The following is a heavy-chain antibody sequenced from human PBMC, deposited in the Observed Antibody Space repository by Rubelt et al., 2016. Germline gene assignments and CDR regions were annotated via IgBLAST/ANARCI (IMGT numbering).Heavy chain of an antibody. J-gene: IGHJ4*02. CDR3: ARDPEYSGYDDAY. CDR2: ISGGSSTI. V-gene: IGHV3-48*04. D-gene: IGHD5-12*01. Sequence: YISGGSSTIYYADSVKGRFTISRDNAKNSLYLQMNSLRAEDTAVYYCARDPEYSGYDDAYWGQGSLVTVSS.